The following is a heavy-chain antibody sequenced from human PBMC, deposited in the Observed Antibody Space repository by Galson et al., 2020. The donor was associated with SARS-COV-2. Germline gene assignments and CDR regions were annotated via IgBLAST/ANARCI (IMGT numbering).Heavy chain of an antibody. D-gene: IGHD2-21*01. J-gene: IGHJ3*01. CDR1: SSNY. CDR2: IYSGGST. V-gene: IGHV3-66*01. Sequence: SSNYMSLVRQAPGKCLEWVSFIYSGGSTYYADSVKGRFTISRDNSKNTLYLQMNSLRAEDTAVYYCARGGLIAIVDDWGKGTMV. CDR3: ARGGLIAIVDD.